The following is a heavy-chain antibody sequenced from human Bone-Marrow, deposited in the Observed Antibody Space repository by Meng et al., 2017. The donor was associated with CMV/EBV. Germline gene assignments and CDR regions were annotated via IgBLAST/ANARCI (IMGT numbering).Heavy chain of an antibody. V-gene: IGHV4-4*02. CDR2: IYHSGST. Sequence: GSLRLSCAVSGGSISSSNWWSWVRQPPGKGLEWIGEIYHSGSTNYNPSLKSRVTISVDKSKNQFSLKLSSVTAADTAVYYCASRVDYGDYVPFSYWGHGTLVPVSS. D-gene: IGHD4-17*01. CDR3: ASRVDYGDYVPFSY. J-gene: IGHJ4*01. CDR1: GGSISSSNW.